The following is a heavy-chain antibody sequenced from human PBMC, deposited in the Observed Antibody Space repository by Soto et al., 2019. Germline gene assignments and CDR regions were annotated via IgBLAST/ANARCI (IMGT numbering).Heavy chain of an antibody. CDR1: GGTFGSHG. V-gene: IGHV1-69*12. D-gene: IGHD2-2*01. CDR2: IIPVFGTT. J-gene: IGHJ5*02. Sequence: QVPLVQSGAEVKKPGSSVKVSCKTSGGTFGSHGVSWVRQAPGQGLEWMGGIIPVFGTTNYAQKFLGRVTITADESTSTAYMELRGLRSEDTAVYYCAREYCITPTCYNWFDPWGQGTLVTVSS. CDR3: AREYCITPTCYNWFDP.